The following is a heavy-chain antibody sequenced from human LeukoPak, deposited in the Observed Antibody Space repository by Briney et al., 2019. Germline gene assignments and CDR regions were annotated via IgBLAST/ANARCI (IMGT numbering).Heavy chain of an antibody. CDR3: AKDLRAFFNSLGYFDY. CDR1: GFTFSSYG. V-gene: IGHV3-23*01. Sequence: GGSLRLPCAASGFTFSSYGMSWVRQAPGKGLEWVSAISGSGGSTYYADSVKGRFTISRDNSKNTLYLQMNSLRAEDTAVYYCAKDLRAFFNSLGYFDYWGQGTLVTVSS. CDR2: ISGSGGST. D-gene: IGHD5-18*01. J-gene: IGHJ4*02.